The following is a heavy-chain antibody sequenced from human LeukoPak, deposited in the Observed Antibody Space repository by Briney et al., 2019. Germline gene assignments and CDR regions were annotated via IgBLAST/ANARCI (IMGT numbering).Heavy chain of an antibody. CDR3: ARVIPTVTEGGFDP. CDR1: GGSITSDSYY. V-gene: IGHV4-61*02. D-gene: IGHD4-17*01. Sequence: SETLSLTCTLSGGSITSDSYYWSWIRQPAGKGLEWVGRIYIGGTTYYNPSLKSRVTISMDTSKNQFSLNLSSVTAADTAVYYCARVIPTVTEGGFDPWGQGTLVTVSS. J-gene: IGHJ5*02. CDR2: IYIGGTT.